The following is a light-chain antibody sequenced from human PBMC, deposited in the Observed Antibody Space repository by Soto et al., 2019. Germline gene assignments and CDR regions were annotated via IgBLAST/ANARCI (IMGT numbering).Light chain of an antibody. Sequence: EIVMTQSPATLSVSPEERATLSCRDSQSVSSNLAWYQQKPGQAPRLLFYGASTRATGIPARFSGSGSGTECTLTISSLQSEDFAVYYCQQYNNWPFYTFGQGTKLEIK. J-gene: IGKJ2*01. V-gene: IGKV3-15*01. CDR1: QSVSSN. CDR2: GAS. CDR3: QQYNNWPFYT.